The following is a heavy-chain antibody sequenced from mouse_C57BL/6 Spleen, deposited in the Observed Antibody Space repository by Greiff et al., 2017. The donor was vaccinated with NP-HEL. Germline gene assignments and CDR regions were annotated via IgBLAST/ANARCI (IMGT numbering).Heavy chain of an antibody. Sequence: EVQLQESGPGLVKPSQSLSLTCSVTGYSITSGYYWNWIRQFPGNKLEWMGYISYDGSNNYNPSLKNRISITRDTSKNQFFLKLNSVTTEDTATYYCARRGDGSSPFAYWGQGTLVTVSA. J-gene: IGHJ3*01. CDR3: ARRGDGSSPFAY. D-gene: IGHD1-1*01. CDR1: GYSITSGYY. CDR2: ISYDGSN. V-gene: IGHV3-6*01.